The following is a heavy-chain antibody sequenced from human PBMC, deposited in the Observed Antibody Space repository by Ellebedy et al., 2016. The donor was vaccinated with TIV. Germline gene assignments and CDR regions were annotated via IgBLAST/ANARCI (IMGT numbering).Heavy chain of an antibody. D-gene: IGHD6-19*01. CDR3: ARGYEGQWLAIRGFDY. J-gene: IGHJ4*02. Sequence: GESLKISCAASGFTFSDYYMSWIRQAPGKGLEWVSSISSSSSYIYYADSVKGRFTISRDNAKNSLYLQMNSLRAEDTAVYYCARGYEGQWLAIRGFDYWGQGTLVTVSS. CDR2: ISSSSSYI. CDR1: GFTFSDYY. V-gene: IGHV3-11*06.